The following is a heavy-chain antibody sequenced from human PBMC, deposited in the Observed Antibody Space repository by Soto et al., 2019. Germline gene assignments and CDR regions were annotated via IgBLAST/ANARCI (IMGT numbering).Heavy chain of an antibody. CDR1: VFTFSSYA. CDR2: ISGSGGST. V-gene: IGHV3-23*01. Sequence: GGSMRLSCAASVFTFSSYAMGGVRQAPGKGLEWVSAISGSGGSTYYADSVKGRFTISRDNSKNTLYLQMNSLRAEDTAVYYCAKDRTFPRVMVRLDYWGQGTLVTVSS. J-gene: IGHJ4*02. CDR3: AKDRTFPRVMVRLDY. D-gene: IGHD2-15*01.